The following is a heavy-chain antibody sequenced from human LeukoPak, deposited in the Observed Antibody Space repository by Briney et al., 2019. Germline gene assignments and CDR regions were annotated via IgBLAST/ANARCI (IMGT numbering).Heavy chain of an antibody. D-gene: IGHD3-9*01. J-gene: IGHJ3*02. CDR1: GYSFTSYW. V-gene: IGHV5-51*01. CDR3: AARNDILTGWPDAFDI. CDR2: IYPGDSDT. Sequence: GESLKISCKGPGYSFTSYWIGWVRQMPGKGLEWMGIIYPGDSDTRYSPSFQGQVTISADKSISTAYLQWSSLKASDTAMYYCAARNDILTGWPDAFDIWGQGTMVTVSS.